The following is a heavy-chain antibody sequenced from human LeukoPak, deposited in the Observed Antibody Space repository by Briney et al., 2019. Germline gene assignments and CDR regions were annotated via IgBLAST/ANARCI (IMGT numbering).Heavy chain of an antibody. J-gene: IGHJ4*02. CDR1: GFTFNNYA. V-gene: IGHV3-23*01. CDR3: AKLYTYGWASYYNHYDY. D-gene: IGHD3-10*01. CDR2: ISSSDVNT. Sequence: GGSLRLSCAASGFTFNNYAMNWVRQAPGKGLEWISSISSSDVNTYYADSVKGRFTISRDNSENTLYLQMNSLRVEDTAVYYCAKLYTYGWASYYNHYDYWGQGTLVTVSS.